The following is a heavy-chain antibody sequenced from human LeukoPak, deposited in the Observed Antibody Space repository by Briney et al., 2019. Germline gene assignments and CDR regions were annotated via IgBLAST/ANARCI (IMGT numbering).Heavy chain of an antibody. V-gene: IGHV3-23*01. D-gene: IGHD6-19*01. CDR2: ISGSGGST. Sequence: GGSLRLSCAASGFTFSSYAMSRVRQAPGKGLEWVSAISGSGGSTYYADSVKGRFTISRDNSKNTLYLQMNSLRGEDTAMYYCARVQGGGYRTADYWGQGTLVTVSS. CDR1: GFTFSSYA. J-gene: IGHJ4*02. CDR3: ARVQGGGYRTADY.